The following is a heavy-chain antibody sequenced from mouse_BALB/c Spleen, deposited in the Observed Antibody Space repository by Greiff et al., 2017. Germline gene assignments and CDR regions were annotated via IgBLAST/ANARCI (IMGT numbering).Heavy chain of an antibody. V-gene: IGHV6-6*02. CDR3: TRGFGTTVFDY. CDR2: IRLKSNNYAT. CDR1: GFTFSNYW. D-gene: IGHD1-1*01. J-gene: IGHJ2*01. Sequence: EVKLLESGGGLVQPGGSMKLSCVASGFTFSNYWMNWVRQSPEKGLEWVAEIRLKSNNYATHYAESVKGRFTISRDDSKSSVYLQMNNLRAEDTGIYYCTRGFGTTVFDYWGQGTTLTVSS.